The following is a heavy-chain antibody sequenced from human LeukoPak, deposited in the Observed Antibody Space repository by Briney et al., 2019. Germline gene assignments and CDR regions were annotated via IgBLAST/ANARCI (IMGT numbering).Heavy chain of an antibody. CDR1: GYTFTSYY. CDR2: INPSGGST. V-gene: IGHV1-46*01. D-gene: IGHD3-22*01. Sequence: ASVKVSCKASGYTFTSYYMHWVRQAPGQGLEWMGIINPSGGSTSYAKKFHGRVTMTRDTSTSTVYMELSSLRSEDTAVYYCALSSGYAPDDYWGQGTLVTVSS. J-gene: IGHJ4*02. CDR3: ALSSGYAPDDY.